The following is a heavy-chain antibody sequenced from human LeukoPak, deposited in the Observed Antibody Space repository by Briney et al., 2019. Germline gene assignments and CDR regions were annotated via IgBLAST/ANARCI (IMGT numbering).Heavy chain of an antibody. V-gene: IGHV4-59*01. CDR3: ASTYYYDTSAFLPFGY. D-gene: IGHD3-22*01. CDR1: GGSISRYY. Sequence: SETLSLTCTVSGGSISRYYWSWIRQPPGKGLEWIGYVYYSGSTNYNPSLKSRVTISVDTSKNQFSLKLSSVTTADTAVYYCASTYYYDTSAFLPFGYWGQGTLVTVSS. CDR2: VYYSGST. J-gene: IGHJ4*02.